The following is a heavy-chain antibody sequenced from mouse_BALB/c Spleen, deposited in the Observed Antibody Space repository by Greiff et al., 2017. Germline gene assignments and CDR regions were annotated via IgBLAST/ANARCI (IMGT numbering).Heavy chain of an antibody. V-gene: IGHV14-3*02. CDR1: GFNIKDTY. CDR2: IDPANGNT. J-gene: IGHJ4*01. Sequence: VQLQQSGAELVKPGASVKLSCTASGFNIKDTYMHWVKQRPEQGLEWIGRIDPANGNTKYDPKFQGKATITADTSSNTAYLQLSSLTSEDTAVYYCARSSYDSYAMDYWGQGTSVTVSS. D-gene: IGHD2-12*01. CDR3: ARSSYDSYAMDY.